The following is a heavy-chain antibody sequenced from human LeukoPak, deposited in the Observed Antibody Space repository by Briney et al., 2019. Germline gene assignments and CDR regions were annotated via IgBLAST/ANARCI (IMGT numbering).Heavy chain of an antibody. J-gene: IGHJ4*02. D-gene: IGHD2-8*01. CDR3: AKGPCTNGVCYAYYFDY. CDR2: ISGDGGST. CDR1: GFTFDDYA. V-gene: IGHV3-43*02. Sequence: GGSLRLSCAASGFTFDDYAMHWVRQAPGKGLEWVSLISGDGGSTHYADSVKGRFTISRDNSKNSLYLQMNSLRTEDTALYYCAKGPCTNGVCYAYYFDYWGQGTLVTVSS.